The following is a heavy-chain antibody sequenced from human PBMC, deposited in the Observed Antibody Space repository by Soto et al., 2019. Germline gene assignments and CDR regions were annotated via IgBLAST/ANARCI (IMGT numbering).Heavy chain of an antibody. D-gene: IGHD1-26*01. CDR3: ARDVGGATKVWFDP. V-gene: IGHV4-59*01. Sequence: QVQLQESGTGLVKPSETLSLTCTVSGGSISSDYWSWIRQSPGRGLEWIGYIHYSGSTNYNPSLKSRVTTALATSDNQFSLRLSSVTAADTAVYYCARDVGGATKVWFDPWGQGTLVTVSS. CDR2: IHYSGST. CDR1: GGSISSDY. J-gene: IGHJ5*02.